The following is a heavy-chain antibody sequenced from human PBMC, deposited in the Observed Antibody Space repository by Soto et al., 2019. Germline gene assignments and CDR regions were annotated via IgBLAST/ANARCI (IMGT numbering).Heavy chain of an antibody. CDR2: ISGSDSST. Sequence: EVQLLESGGGLVQPGGSLRLSCAASGFTFSSYAMNWVSQAPGKGLEWVSVISGSDSSTYYADSVKGRFTISRDNSKNTLYVQMNSLRAEDTAIYYCAKAISGYNAPLDHWGQGTRVTVSS. D-gene: IGHD5-12*01. J-gene: IGHJ4*02. CDR1: GFTFSSYA. V-gene: IGHV3-23*01. CDR3: AKAISGYNAPLDH.